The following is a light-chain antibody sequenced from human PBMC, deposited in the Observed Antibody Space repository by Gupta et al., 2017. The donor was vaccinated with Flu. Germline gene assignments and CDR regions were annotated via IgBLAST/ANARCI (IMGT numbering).Light chain of an antibody. J-gene: IGLJ3*02. CDR2: DDS. CDR1: NIASKA. Sequence: GGNNIASKAVHWYQRKPGQAPVLVVNDDSDRPSGIPERFSGSNSGNTATLSISRVEAGDEADYYCQVWDSSSDRGVFGGGTKLTVL. CDR3: QVWDSSSDRGV. V-gene: IGLV3-21*02.